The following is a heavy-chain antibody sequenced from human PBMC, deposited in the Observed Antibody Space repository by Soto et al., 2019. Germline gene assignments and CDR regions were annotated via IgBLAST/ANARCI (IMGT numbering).Heavy chain of an antibody. CDR3: ARPPMVAPSF. CDR1: GYSFISYW. D-gene: IGHD2-8*01. CDR2: IYPGDFDT. Sequence: PGESLKISCQASGYSFISYWIAWVRQKPGKGLEWMGIIYPGDFDTRYSPSFQGQVTISADKSVTTAYLQWTSLKASDSGIYYCARPPMVAPSFWGQGTLVTVSS. V-gene: IGHV5-51*01. J-gene: IGHJ4*02.